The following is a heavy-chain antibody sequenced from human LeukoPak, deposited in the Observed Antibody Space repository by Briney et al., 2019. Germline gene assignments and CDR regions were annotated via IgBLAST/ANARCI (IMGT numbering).Heavy chain of an antibody. J-gene: IGHJ6*03. CDR1: GFTFSSYW. Sequence: GGSLRLSCAASGFTFSSYWMSWVRQAPGKGLEWVANIKQDGSEKYYVDSVKGRFTISRDNAKNSLYLQMNSLRAEDTAVYYCAREYYDILTGYYKDYMDVWGKGTTVTISS. CDR3: AREYYDILTGYYKDYMDV. CDR2: IKQDGSEK. V-gene: IGHV3-7*01. D-gene: IGHD3-9*01.